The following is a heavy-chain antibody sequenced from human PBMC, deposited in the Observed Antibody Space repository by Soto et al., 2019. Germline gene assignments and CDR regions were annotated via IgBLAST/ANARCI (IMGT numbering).Heavy chain of an antibody. CDR3: AADWHYGSGSYYAYYYGMDV. CDR2: IVVGGGIT. V-gene: IGHV1-58*01. D-gene: IGHD3-10*01. CDR1: GFTFTSSA. J-gene: IGHJ6*02. Sequence: QMQLVQSGPEVKKPGTSVKVSCKASGFTFTSSALQWVRQARGQRLEWIGWIVVGGGITNYAQKFQERVTITRDMSTSTADMERSSLRSEDTAVYYCAADWHYGSGSYYAYYYGMDVWGQGTTVTVSS.